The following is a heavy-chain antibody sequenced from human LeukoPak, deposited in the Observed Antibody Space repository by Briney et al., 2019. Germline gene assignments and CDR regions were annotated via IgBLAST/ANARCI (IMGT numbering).Heavy chain of an antibody. J-gene: IGHJ4*02. D-gene: IGHD3-16*01. CDR3: ARLGPHLDF. Sequence: SETLSLTCTVSGGSISSYYWSWSRQPPGKGMEWIGYIYYSGSTNYNPSLKSGVTISVDTSKNQFSLKLSSVTPADTGVYYCARLGPHLDFWGQGTLVTVSS. CDR1: GGSISSYY. CDR2: IYYSGST. V-gene: IGHV4-59*08.